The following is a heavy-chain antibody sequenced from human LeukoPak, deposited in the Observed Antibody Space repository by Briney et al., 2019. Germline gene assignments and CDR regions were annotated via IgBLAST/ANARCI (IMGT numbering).Heavy chain of an antibody. Sequence: PGRSLRLSCAASGFTFSSYWMHWVRHAPRKGLVWVSRINSDGSSTSYADSVKGRFTISRDNAKNTLYPQMNSLRAEDTAVYYCASPNPAAYSYYYDSSGDFDYWGQGTLVTVSS. D-gene: IGHD3-22*01. J-gene: IGHJ4*02. CDR3: ASPNPAAYSYYYDSSGDFDY. V-gene: IGHV3-74*01. CDR1: GFTFSSYW. CDR2: INSDGSST.